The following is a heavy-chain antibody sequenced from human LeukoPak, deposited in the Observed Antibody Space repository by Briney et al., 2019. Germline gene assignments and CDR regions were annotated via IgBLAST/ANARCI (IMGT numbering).Heavy chain of an antibody. J-gene: IGHJ3*02. D-gene: IGHD3-22*01. V-gene: IGHV4-59*01. CDR2: IYYSGST. CDR3: ARDQSSGYLFDI. CDR1: GGSISSYY. Sequence: SETLSLTCTVSGGSISSYYWSWIRQPPGKGLEWIGYIYYSGSTNYNPSLKSRVTISVDTSKNQFSLKLSSVTAADTAVYYCARDQSSGYLFDIWGQGTMVTVSS.